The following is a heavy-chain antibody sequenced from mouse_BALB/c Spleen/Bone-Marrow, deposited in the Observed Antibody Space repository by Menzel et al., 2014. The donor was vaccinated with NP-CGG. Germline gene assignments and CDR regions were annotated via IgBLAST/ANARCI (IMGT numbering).Heavy chain of an antibody. J-gene: IGHJ1*01. CDR2: ILPGSGST. Sequence: VQLQQSGAELMKPGASVKISCKATGYTFSSYWIEWVKQGPGHGLEWIGEILPGSGSTNYNEKFKGKATFTADTSSNAAYMQLSSLTSEDSAVYYCARNYGSSPYWYFDVWGAGTTVTVSS. V-gene: IGHV1-9*01. CDR1: GYTFSSYW. CDR3: ARNYGSSPYWYFDV. D-gene: IGHD1-1*01.